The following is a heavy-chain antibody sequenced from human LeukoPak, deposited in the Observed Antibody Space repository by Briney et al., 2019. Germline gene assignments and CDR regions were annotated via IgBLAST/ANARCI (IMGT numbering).Heavy chain of an antibody. J-gene: IGHJ3*02. D-gene: IGHD6-13*01. CDR1: GFTFSNYA. CDR3: ARGHRSSWFDAFDI. Sequence: GGSLRLSCAASGFTFSNYAFHWARQPPGKGMESVSVINDNGDTTYYADSVKGRFTISRDISKNTLFLQMGSLRTEDMAVYYCARGHRSSWFDAFDIWGQGIMVTVSS. CDR2: INDNGDTT. V-gene: IGHV3-64*02.